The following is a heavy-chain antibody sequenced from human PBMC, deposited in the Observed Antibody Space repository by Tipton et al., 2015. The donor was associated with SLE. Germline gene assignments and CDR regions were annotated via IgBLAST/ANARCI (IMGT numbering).Heavy chain of an antibody. J-gene: IGHJ3*01. D-gene: IGHD1-26*01. CDR2: FNPITSAT. CDR3: ARGGWGQSGSSF. Sequence: QLVQSGAEVKKPGASVKVSCQASGYTFTSYYIHWVRQAPGQGLEWMGWFNPITSATKYAPGFQGRVTMTRDTSITTAYMELSRLRSDDTATYFCARGGWGQSGSSFWGQGTMVTVSS. CDR1: GYTFTSYY. V-gene: IGHV1-2*07.